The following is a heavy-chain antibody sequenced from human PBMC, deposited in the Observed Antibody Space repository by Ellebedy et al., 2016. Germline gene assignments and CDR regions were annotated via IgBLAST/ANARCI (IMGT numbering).Heavy chain of an antibody. J-gene: IGHJ4*02. V-gene: IGHV4-30-4*01. CDR3: ARVGLVYNY. CDR1: GGSISSGDYY. D-gene: IGHD5/OR15-5a*01. CDR2: IYYSGST. Sequence: SETLSLXXTVSGGSISSGDYYWSWIRQPPGKGLEWIGYIYYSGSTYYNPSLKSRVTISVDTSKNQFSLKLSSVTAADTAVYYCARVGLVYNYWGQGTLVTVSS.